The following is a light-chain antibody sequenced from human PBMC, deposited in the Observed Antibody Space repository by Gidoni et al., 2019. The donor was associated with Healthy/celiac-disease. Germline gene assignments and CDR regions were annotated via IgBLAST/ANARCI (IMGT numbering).Light chain of an antibody. V-gene: IGKV3-20*01. CDR1: QSVSSSY. Sequence: EIVLTQSPGTLSLSPGERATLSCRASQSVSSSYLAWYQQKPGQAPRLLIYGASSRATGIPDRFSCSGSGTDFTLTIIRLEPEDFSVYYCQQYGISRTFXQXTKLEIK. CDR3: QQYGISRT. CDR2: GAS. J-gene: IGKJ1*01.